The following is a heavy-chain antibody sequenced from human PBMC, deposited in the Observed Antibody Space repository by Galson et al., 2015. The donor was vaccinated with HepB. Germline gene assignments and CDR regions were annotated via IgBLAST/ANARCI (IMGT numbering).Heavy chain of an antibody. CDR3: AKDRRRITILSTGMDV. CDR2: ISYDGSNK. D-gene: IGHD3-3*01. J-gene: IGHJ6*02. CDR1: GFTFSSYG. V-gene: IGHV3-30*18. Sequence: SLRLSCAASGFTFSSYGMHWVRQAPGKGLEWVAVISYDGSNKYYADSVKGRFTISRDNSKNTLYLQMNSLRAEDTAVYYCAKDRRRITILSTGMDVWGQGTTVTVSS.